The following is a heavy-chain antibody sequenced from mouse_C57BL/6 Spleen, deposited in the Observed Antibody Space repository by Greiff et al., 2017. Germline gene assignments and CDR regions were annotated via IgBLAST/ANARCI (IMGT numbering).Heavy chain of an antibody. V-gene: IGHV1-69*01. D-gene: IGHD3-1*01. CDR3: AREGGGSGFPD. J-gene: IGHJ2*01. CDR1: GYTFTSYW. Sequence: QVQLQQPGAELVMPGASVKLSCKASGYTFTSYWMHWVKQRPGQGLEWIGEIDPSDSYTNYNQKFKGKSTLTVDKSSSTAYMQLSSLTSEDSAVYYCAREGGGSGFPDWGQGTTLTVSS. CDR2: IDPSDSYT.